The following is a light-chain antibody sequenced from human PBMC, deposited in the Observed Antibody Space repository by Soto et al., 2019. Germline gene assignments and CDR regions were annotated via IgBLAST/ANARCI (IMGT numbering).Light chain of an antibody. V-gene: IGLV2-14*03. Sequence: QSALTQPNSVSGSPGQSITISCTGTSSDIGAYNFVSWYQQHPGKAPKLMLYDVNIRPSGVSNRFSGSKSGNTASLTISGLQAEDEADYYCNALTTSTTMIFGGGTKLTVL. CDR3: NALTTSTTMI. CDR2: DVN. CDR1: SSDIGAYNF. J-gene: IGLJ2*01.